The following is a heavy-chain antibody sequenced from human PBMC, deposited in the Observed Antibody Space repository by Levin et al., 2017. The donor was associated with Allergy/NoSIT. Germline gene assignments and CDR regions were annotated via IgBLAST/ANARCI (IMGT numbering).Heavy chain of an antibody. J-gene: IGHJ4*02. D-gene: IGHD3-22*01. CDR3: ARHHYDSSGYYWGIDY. Sequence: GESLKISCKGSGYIFTSYWITWVRQMPGKGLEWMGRIDPSDSYTNYSPSFQGHVTISADKSISTAYLQWSSLKASDTAMYYCARHHYDSSGYYWGIDYWGQGTLVTVSS. V-gene: IGHV5-10-1*01. CDR2: IDPSDSYT. CDR1: GYIFTSYW.